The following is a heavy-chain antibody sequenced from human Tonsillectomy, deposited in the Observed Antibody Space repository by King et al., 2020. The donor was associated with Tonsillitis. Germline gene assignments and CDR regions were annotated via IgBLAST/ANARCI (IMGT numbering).Heavy chain of an antibody. J-gene: IGHJ6*02. Sequence: VQLVESGGGLVQPGGSLRLSCAASGFTFSSYAMTWVRQAPGKGLEWVSTISGSGGSTYYADSVKGRFTISRGNSKNTLYLQMNSLRAEDTAIYYCAKDRYYDFWSGYYYYHGMDVWGQGTTVTVSS. CDR1: GFTFSSYA. V-gene: IGHV3-23*04. CDR2: ISGSGGST. CDR3: AKDRYYDFWSGYYYYHGMDV. D-gene: IGHD3-3*01.